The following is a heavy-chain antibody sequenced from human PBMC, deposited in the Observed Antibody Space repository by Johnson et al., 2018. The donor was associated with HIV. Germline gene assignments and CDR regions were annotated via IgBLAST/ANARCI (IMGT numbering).Heavy chain of an antibody. V-gene: IGHV3-30*02. D-gene: IGHD2-15*01. J-gene: IGHJ3*02. CDR3: AKAEDEGLPFDT. Sequence: QVQLVESGGGVVQPGGSLRLSCAASRFTFSSYAMHWVRQAPGKGLEWVAFIQYDGTNKNLADSVKARFTISRDNYKNILYLQMNSLRDEDTAGYYCAKAEDEGLPFDTWGQGTMVTVSS. CDR2: IQYDGTNK. CDR1: RFTFSSYA.